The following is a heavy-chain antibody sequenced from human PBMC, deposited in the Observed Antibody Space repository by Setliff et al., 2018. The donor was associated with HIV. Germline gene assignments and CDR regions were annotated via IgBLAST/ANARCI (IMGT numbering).Heavy chain of an antibody. Sequence: PGGSLRLSCAASGFTFSSYGMNWVRQAPGKGLEWVSSLSGNGETAYYADSVKGRFAISRDNSQNTLYLQMNSLRAEDTAVYYCAKEVVDYYDSSGYLGLDYWGQGTLVTVSS. CDR1: GFTFSSYG. J-gene: IGHJ4*02. D-gene: IGHD3-22*01. CDR3: AKEVVDYYDSSGYLGLDY. CDR2: LSGNGETA. V-gene: IGHV3-23*01.